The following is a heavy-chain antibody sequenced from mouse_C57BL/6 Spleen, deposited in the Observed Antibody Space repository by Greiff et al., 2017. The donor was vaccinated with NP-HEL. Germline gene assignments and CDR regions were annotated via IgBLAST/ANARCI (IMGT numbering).Heavy chain of an antibody. J-gene: IGHJ4*01. V-gene: IGHV6-3*01. CDR1: GFTFSNYW. CDR3: TGESGFITTVVSMDY. D-gene: IGHD1-1*01. CDR2: IRLKSDNYAT. Sequence: EVKVEESGGGLVQPGGSMKLSCVASGFTFSNYWMNWVRQSPEKGLEWVAQIRLKSDNYATHYAESVKGRFTISRDDSKSSVYLQMNNLRAEDTGIYYCTGESGFITTVVSMDYWGQGTSVTVSS.